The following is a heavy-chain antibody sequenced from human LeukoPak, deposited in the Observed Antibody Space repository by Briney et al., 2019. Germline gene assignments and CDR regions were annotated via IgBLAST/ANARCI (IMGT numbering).Heavy chain of an antibody. CDR3: ARAGYYYDSSGYPFDY. Sequence: SETLSLTCTVSGGSISSYYWSWIRQPPGKGLEWIGYIYYSGSTNYNPSLKSRVTISVDTSKNQFSLKLSSVTAADTAVYYCARAGYYYDSSGYPFDYWGQGTLVTVSS. CDR2: IYYSGST. V-gene: IGHV4-59*01. CDR1: GGSISSYY. J-gene: IGHJ4*02. D-gene: IGHD3-22*01.